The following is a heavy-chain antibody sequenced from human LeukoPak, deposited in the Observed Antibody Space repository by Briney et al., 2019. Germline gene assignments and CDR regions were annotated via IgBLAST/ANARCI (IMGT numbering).Heavy chain of an antibody. CDR2: ISGSGVTT. CDR3: AKGSVVPAVNWFDP. J-gene: IGHJ5*02. CDR1: GLTFRSYP. Sequence: VGSLRLSCAASGLTFRSYPMSWVRQAPGKGLEWVSVISGSGVTTYYADSVKGRFTISRDNSKNTLYLQMNSLRAEDTAVYYCAKGSVVPAVNWFDPWGQGTLVTVSS. V-gene: IGHV3-23*01. D-gene: IGHD2-2*01.